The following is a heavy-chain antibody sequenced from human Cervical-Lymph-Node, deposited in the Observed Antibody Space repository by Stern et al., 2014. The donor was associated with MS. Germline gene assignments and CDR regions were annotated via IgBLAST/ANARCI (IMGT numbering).Heavy chain of an antibody. CDR2: IYYSGST. Sequence: VQLVESGPGLVKPSQTLSLTCTVSGGSISSGGYYWSWIRQHPGKGLEWIGYIYYSGSTYYNPSLKSLVTISVDTSKNQFSLKLSSVTAADTAVYYCARGSSSSVGMDVWGQGTTVTVSS. CDR3: ARGSSSSVGMDV. CDR1: GGSISSGGYY. V-gene: IGHV4-31*01. J-gene: IGHJ6*02. D-gene: IGHD6-6*01.